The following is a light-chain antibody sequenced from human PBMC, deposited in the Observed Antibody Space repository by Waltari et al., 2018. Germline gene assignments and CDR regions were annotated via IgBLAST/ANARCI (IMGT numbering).Light chain of an antibody. CDR1: SGHSSYT. CDR2: VNSDGSH. CDR3: QTWGTGIHVV. J-gene: IGLJ2*01. Sequence: QLVLTQSPSASASLGASVKLTCTLRSGHSSYTIAWHHQQPEKGPRYLMKVNSDGSHSKGDGIPDRFSGSSSGAERYLTISSLQSEDEADYYCQTWGTGIHVVFGGGTKLTVL. V-gene: IGLV4-69*01.